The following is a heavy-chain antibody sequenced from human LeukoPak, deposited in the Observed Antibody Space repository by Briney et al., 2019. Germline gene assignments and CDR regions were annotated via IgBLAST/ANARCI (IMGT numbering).Heavy chain of an antibody. J-gene: IGHJ4*02. CDR3: AGHGSWSFDY. D-gene: IGHD6-13*01. Sequence: GGSLRLSCAASGFTFSSHAMNWVRQAPGKGLEWVSAITSGSGSNVYYTDSLKGRFTISRDNSKNTLYLQMNSLRAEDTAVYYCAGHGSWSFDYWGQGTLVTVSA. V-gene: IGHV3-23*01. CDR1: GFTFSSHA. CDR2: ITSGSGSNV.